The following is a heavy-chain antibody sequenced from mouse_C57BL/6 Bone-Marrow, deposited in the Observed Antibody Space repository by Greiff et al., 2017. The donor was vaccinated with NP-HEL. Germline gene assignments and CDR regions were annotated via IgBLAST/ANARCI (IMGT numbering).Heavy chain of an antibody. J-gene: IGHJ2*01. D-gene: IGHD1-1*01. V-gene: IGHV2-2*01. Sequence: QVQLQQSGPGLVQPSQSLSITCTVSGFSLTSYGVHWVRQSPGKGLEWLGVIWSGGRTDYNAAVISRLSISKDNSKSQVFFKMNSLQADDTAIYYCARALYYDNYFDYWGRGTTLTVSS. CDR2: IWSGGRT. CDR3: ARALYYDNYFDY. CDR1: GFSLTSYG.